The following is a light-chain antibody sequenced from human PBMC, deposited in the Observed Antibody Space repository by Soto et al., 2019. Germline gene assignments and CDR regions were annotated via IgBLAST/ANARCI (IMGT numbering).Light chain of an antibody. Sequence: QSVLTQPAFVSDSPGQSITISCIGTSGDIGAFNHVSWHQQHPGKAPKLIIYGVINRPSGVSNRFSGSKTGHPASLIISGLQAEDEADYYCSSYTSSSSYVFGSGTKVTVL. CDR1: SGDIGAFNH. V-gene: IGLV2-14*03. CDR2: GVI. CDR3: SSYTSSSSYV. J-gene: IGLJ1*01.